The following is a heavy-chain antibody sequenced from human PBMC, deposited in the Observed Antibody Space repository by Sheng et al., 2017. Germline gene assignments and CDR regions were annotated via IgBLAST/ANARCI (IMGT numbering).Heavy chain of an antibody. Sequence: QVQLVESGGGVVQPGRSLRLSCAASGFTFSSYAMHWVRQAPGKGLEWVAVISYDGSNKYYADSVKGRFTISRDNSKNTLYLQMNSLRAEDTAVYYCARDPPHSSGYYYPCYWGQGTLVTVSS. J-gene: IGHJ4*02. CDR2: ISYDGSNK. V-gene: IGHV3-30*04. CDR3: ARDPPHSSGYYYPCY. CDR1: GFTFSSYA. D-gene: IGHD3-22*01.